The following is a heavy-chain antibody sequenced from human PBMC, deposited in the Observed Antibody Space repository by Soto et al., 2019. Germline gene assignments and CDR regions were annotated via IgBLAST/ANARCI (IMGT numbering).Heavy chain of an antibody. J-gene: IGHJ1*01. CDR2: VTWNSDSM. CDR3: AKGKGGYYDTSGDFDS. Sequence: EVQLVESGGGLVQPGRSLRLSCAASGFTFDDYAMHWVRQAPGKGLQWVSGVTWNSDSMGYGDSVKGRFTISRDNAKNSLYLQMNSLRPEDTGLYYCAKGKGGYYDTSGDFDSWGQGTLVTVSS. V-gene: IGHV3-9*01. D-gene: IGHD3-22*01. CDR1: GFTFDDYA.